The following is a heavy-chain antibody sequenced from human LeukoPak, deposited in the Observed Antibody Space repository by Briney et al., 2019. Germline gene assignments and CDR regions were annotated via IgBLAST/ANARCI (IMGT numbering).Heavy chain of an antibody. D-gene: IGHD2-21*02. Sequence: PSETLSLTCAVYGGSFSGYYRSGIRQPAGKGLEWIGRIYTSGSTNYNPSLKSRVTMSVDTSKNQFSLKLSSVTAADTAVYYCARASRVTAPHNWFDPWGQGTLVTVSS. V-gene: IGHV4-59*10. CDR1: GGSFSGYY. CDR2: IYTSGST. CDR3: ARASRVTAPHNWFDP. J-gene: IGHJ5*02.